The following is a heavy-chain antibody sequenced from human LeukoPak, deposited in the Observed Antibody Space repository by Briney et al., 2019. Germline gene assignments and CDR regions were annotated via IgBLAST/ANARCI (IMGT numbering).Heavy chain of an antibody. V-gene: IGHV5-10-1*01. CDR1: GYSLTSYW. Sequence: GESLKISRKGSGYSLTSYWLSLVRPMPGKGPEWMGRIDPIDSYTNYSPSFPGHVTVSVAKSISTAYLQWSSLKASGTAMYYCARQNRDGYNWDYFDYWGQGALVTVSS. J-gene: IGHJ4*02. CDR3: ARQNRDGYNWDYFDY. D-gene: IGHD5-24*01. CDR2: IDPIDSYT.